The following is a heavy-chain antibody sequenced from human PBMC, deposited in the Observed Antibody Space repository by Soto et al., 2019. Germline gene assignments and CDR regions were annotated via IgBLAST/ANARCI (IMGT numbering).Heavy chain of an antibody. Sequence: QVQLVQSGAEVKKPGSSVKVSCKASGGTFSSYTISWVRQAPGQGLEWMGRIIPILGIGNYAQQLQGRVTFTADKSTSTAYMELSSLRSEETAVYYCAMEYCSSTSCYRDYWGQGTLVTVSS. CDR2: IIPILGIG. V-gene: IGHV1-69*02. J-gene: IGHJ4*02. CDR3: AMEYCSSTSCYRDY. CDR1: GGTFSSYT. D-gene: IGHD2-2*02.